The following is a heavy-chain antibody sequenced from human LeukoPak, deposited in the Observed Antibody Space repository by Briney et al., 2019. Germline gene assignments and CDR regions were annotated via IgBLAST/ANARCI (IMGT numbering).Heavy chain of an antibody. V-gene: IGHV3-53*01. Sequence: AGGSLRLSCAASGLPAISNYMSWVRQAPGKGLGGVSVIYSGRSTYYTDSVKGRFTISRDNSKNALYLQMNSLRAEDTAVYYCARISSGWLNFDCWGQGALVTVSS. CDR3: ARISSGWLNFDC. D-gene: IGHD6-19*01. CDR2: IYSGRST. J-gene: IGHJ4*02. CDR1: GLPAISNY.